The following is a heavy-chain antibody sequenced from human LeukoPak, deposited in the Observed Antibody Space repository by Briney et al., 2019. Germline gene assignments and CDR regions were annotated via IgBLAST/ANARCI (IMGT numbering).Heavy chain of an antibody. CDR3: ARAEIYYYDSSGYYFGY. J-gene: IGHJ4*02. CDR2: INPSGGST. V-gene: IGHV1-46*01. CDR1: GYTFTSYY. Sequence: ASVKVSCKASGYTFTSYYTHWVRQAPGQGLEWMGIINPSGGSTSYAQKFQGRVTMTRDTSTSTVYMELSSLRSEDTAVYYCARAEIYYYDSSGYYFGYWGQGTLVTVSS. D-gene: IGHD3-22*01.